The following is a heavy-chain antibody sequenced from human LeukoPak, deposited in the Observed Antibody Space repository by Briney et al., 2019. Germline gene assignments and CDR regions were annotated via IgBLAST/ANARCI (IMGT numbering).Heavy chain of an antibody. J-gene: IGHJ4*02. D-gene: IGHD3-22*01. Sequence: ASVKVSCKASGGTFSSYAISWVRQAPGQGLEWMGGIIPIFGTANYAQKFQGRVTITTDESTSTAHMELSSLRSEDTAVYYCARNIASYYDSSGYLDYWGQGTLVTVSS. CDR3: ARNIASYYDSSGYLDY. CDR2: IIPIFGTA. CDR1: GGTFSSYA. V-gene: IGHV1-69*05.